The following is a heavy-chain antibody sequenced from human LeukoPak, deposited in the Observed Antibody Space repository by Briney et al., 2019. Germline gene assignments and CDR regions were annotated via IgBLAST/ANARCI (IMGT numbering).Heavy chain of an antibody. CDR3: ARALRSGSYREFDY. V-gene: IGHV1-2*02. D-gene: IGHD1-26*01. CDR1: GYTFTGYY. Sequence: ASVKVSCEASGYTFTGYYIHWVRRASGHGLEWLGWLNPNSGGTNYAQKFQGRVTMTRDTSISTAYMDLSRLTSDDTAVYYCARALRSGSYREFDYWGQGTLVTVSS. J-gene: IGHJ4*02. CDR2: LNPNSGGT.